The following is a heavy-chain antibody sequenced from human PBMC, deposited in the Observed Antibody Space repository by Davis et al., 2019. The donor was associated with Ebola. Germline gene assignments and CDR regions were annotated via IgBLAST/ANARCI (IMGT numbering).Heavy chain of an antibody. CDR2: IYYSGST. V-gene: IGHV4-59*01. CDR1: GGSISSYY. D-gene: IGHD1-26*01. CDR3: ARVGIWFDP. Sequence: SETLSLTCTVPGGSISSYYWSWIRQPPGKGLEWIGYIYYSGSTNYNPSLKSRVTISVDTSKNQFSLKLSSVTAADTAVYYCARVGIWFDPWGQGTLVTVSS. J-gene: IGHJ5*02.